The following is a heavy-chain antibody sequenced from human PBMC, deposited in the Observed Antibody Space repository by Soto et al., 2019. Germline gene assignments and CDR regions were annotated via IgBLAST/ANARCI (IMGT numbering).Heavy chain of an antibody. V-gene: IGHV3-66*01. CDR1: GGSFSDYY. CDR3: ARDAIAVAGRYYYYGMDF. Sequence: ETLSLTCAVYGGSFSDYYWSWIRQAPGKGLEWVSFISSGGSTSHADSVKGRFTISRDNSKNTLFLQMNSLRAEDTAVYYCARDAIAVAGRYYYYGMDFWGQGTTVTVSS. CDR2: ISSGGST. D-gene: IGHD6-19*01. J-gene: IGHJ6*02.